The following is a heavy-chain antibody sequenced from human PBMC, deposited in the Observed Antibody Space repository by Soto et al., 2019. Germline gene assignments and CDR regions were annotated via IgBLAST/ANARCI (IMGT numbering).Heavy chain of an antibody. CDR1: GGSISSGGYS. D-gene: IGHD2-2*01. J-gene: IGHJ5*02. V-gene: IGHV4-30-2*01. CDR2: IYHSGST. Sequence: QLQLQESGSGLVKPSQTLSLTCAVSGGSISSGGYSWSWIRQPPGKGLEGIGYIYHSGSTYYNPSLKSRVTTSVDRSKNQFSLKLSSVTAADTAVYYCARVDFSSTSCHHKGWFDPWGQGTLVTVSP. CDR3: ARVDFSSTSCHHKGWFDP.